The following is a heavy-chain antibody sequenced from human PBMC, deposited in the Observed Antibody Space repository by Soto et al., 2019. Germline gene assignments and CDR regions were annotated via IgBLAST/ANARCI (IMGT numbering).Heavy chain of an antibody. J-gene: IGHJ5*02. CDR1: GFTFNNYA. CDR3: AKGDRSYCGADCYSDH. D-gene: IGHD2-21*02. Sequence: EVQLLGSGGGLVQPGGSLRLSCAASGFTFNNYAMNWVRQAPGKGLEWVSGISGSGGTTYYADSVKGRFTISRDNSRNTLYLQRISLRAGDTAVYYCAKGDRSYCGADCYSDHWGQGTLVTVS. CDR2: ISGSGGTT. V-gene: IGHV3-23*01.